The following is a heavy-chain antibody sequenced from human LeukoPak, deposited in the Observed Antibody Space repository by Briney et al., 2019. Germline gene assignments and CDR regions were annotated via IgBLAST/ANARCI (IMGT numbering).Heavy chain of an antibody. Sequence: HPGGSLRLSCAASGYTFSSYAMHWVRQAQGKGLEWVAVISYNGSNKYYAYSVNGRFTISRDNSKNALYLQMNSLRAEDTAVYYCAKARVPLYSSSSYFDYWGQGTLVTVS. CDR1: GYTFSSYA. D-gene: IGHD6-13*01. V-gene: IGHV3-30*04. CDR3: AKARVPLYSSSSYFDY. J-gene: IGHJ4*02. CDR2: ISYNGSNK.